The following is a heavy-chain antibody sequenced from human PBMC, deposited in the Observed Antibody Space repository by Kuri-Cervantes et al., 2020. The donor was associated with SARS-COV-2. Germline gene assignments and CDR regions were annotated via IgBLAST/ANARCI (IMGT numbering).Heavy chain of an antibody. CDR2: ISYDGSNK. CDR1: GFTFSSYA. D-gene: IGHD5-12*01. V-gene: IGHV3-30*14. J-gene: IGHJ6*02. CDR3: ARDLRVATVYGIQYYGMDV. Sequence: GGSLRLSCAASGFTFSSYAMHWIRQAPGKGLEWSAVISYDGSNKYYADSVKGRFTISRDNSKNTLYLQMNSLRAEDTAVYYCARDLRVATVYGIQYYGMDVWGQGTTVTVSS.